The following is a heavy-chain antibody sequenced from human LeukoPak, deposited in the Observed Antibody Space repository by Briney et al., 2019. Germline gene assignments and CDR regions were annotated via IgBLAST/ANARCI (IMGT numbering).Heavy chain of an antibody. D-gene: IGHD5-24*01. V-gene: IGHV4-39*07. Sequence: SETLSLTCTVSGDSISSSFYYWGWIRQPPGKGLEWIGSIYYGGGTYYNPSLKSRVTISVDTSKNQFSLKLSSVTAADTAVYYCAREEGYVGFDYWGQGTLVTVSS. CDR2: IYYGGGT. J-gene: IGHJ4*02. CDR3: AREEGYVGFDY. CDR1: GDSISSSFYY.